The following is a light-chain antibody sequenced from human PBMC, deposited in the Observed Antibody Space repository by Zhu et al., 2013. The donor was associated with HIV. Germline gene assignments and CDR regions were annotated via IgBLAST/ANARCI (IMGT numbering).Light chain of an antibody. Sequence: QSALTQPASVSGSPGQSITISCTGTSSDIGGYKYVSWYQQHPGKAPKLLIYEVSNRPSGVSNRFSGSKSGDTASLTISGLQPEDEADYYCAAWDESLSRPFWVFGGGTKLTVL. CDR1: SSDIGGYKY. CDR2: EVS. CDR3: AAWDESLSRPFWV. J-gene: IGLJ3*02. V-gene: IGLV2-14*01.